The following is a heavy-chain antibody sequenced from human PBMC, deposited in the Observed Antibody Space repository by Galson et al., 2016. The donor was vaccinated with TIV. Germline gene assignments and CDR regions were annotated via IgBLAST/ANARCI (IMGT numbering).Heavy chain of an antibody. Sequence: SLRLSCAVSGFTFSNYWMTWVRQAPGKGLEWVANIKEDGSEKNYVDLVKGRFTISRDNAKNSLYLQMNSVRAEDTAVCYCARGGSDSDYWGQGTLVTVSS. CDR1: GFTFSNYW. D-gene: IGHD2-21*01. CDR3: ARGGSDSDY. J-gene: IGHJ4*02. V-gene: IGHV3-7*01. CDR2: IKEDGSEK.